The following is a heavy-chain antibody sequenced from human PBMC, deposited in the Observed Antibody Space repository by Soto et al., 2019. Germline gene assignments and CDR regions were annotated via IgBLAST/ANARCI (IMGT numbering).Heavy chain of an antibody. CDR2: ISAYNGNT. V-gene: IGHV1-18*01. Sequence: ASVKVSCKASGYTFTSYGISWVRQAPGQGLEWMGWISAYNGNTNYAQKLQGRVTMTTNTSISTAYMELSSLRSEDTAVYYCARNRNYYGSRNWFDPWGQGTLVTVSS. CDR3: ARNRNYYGSRNWFDP. D-gene: IGHD3-10*01. J-gene: IGHJ5*02. CDR1: GYTFTSYG.